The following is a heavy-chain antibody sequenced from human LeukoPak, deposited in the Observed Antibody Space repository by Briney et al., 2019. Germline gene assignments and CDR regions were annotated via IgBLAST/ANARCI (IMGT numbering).Heavy chain of an antibody. Sequence: SETLSLTCTVSGGSISSYYWSWSRQPPGKGLEWIGYIYYSGSTNYNPSLKSRVTISVDTSKNQFSLKLSSVTAADTAVYYCARGDIPAAPTSWFDPWGQGTLVTVSS. V-gene: IGHV4-59*01. J-gene: IGHJ5*02. D-gene: IGHD6-13*01. CDR2: IYYSGST. CDR1: GGSISSYY. CDR3: ARGDIPAAPTSWFDP.